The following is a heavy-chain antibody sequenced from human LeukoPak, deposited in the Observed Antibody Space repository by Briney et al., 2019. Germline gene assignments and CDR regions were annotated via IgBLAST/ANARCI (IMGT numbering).Heavy chain of an antibody. Sequence: PGGSLRLSCAASGFTFSNYSMNWVRQAPGKGLEWVSSISSSSSYIYYADSVKGRFTISRDNAKNSLYLQMNSLRAEDTAVYYCARCGVGATFGGLDYWGQGALVTVSS. CDR3: ARCGVGATFGGLDY. CDR2: ISSSSSYI. CDR1: GFTFSNYS. D-gene: IGHD1-26*01. V-gene: IGHV3-21*01. J-gene: IGHJ4*02.